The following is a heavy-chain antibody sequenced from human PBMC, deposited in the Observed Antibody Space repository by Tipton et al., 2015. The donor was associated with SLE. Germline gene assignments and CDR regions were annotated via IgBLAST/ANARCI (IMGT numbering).Heavy chain of an antibody. CDR3: ARGGLYWLD. D-gene: IGHD2-8*02. Sequence: TLSLTCAVSGFSISSGGYSWSWIRQPPGKGLEWIGYIYHSGRTYYNPSLENRVTMSVDKSMSQFSLKLSSVTAADTAVYYCARGGLYWLDWGQGTLVTVSS. CDR1: GFSISSGGYS. J-gene: IGHJ4*02. V-gene: IGHV4-30-2*01. CDR2: IYHSGRT.